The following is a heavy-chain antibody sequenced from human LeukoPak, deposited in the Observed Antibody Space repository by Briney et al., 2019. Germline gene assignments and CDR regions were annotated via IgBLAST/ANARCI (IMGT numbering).Heavy chain of an antibody. CDR2: ISYDGSNK. CDR1: GFTFSSYA. V-gene: IGHV3-30*04. D-gene: IGHD3-22*01. Sequence: GRSLRLSCAASGFTFSSYAMHWVRQAPGKGLEWVAVISYDGSNKYCADSVKGRFTISRDNSKNTLYLQMNSLRAEDTAVYYCGRGAWSRSGGGYYSLGAWGQGTLVTVSS. J-gene: IGHJ5*02. CDR3: GRGAWSRSGGGYYSLGA.